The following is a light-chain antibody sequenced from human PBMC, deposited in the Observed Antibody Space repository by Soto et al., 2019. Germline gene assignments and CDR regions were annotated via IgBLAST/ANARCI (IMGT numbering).Light chain of an antibody. CDR3: QVWDNNSDHVV. J-gene: IGLJ2*01. CDR2: DGS. CDR1: NIGVKS. V-gene: IGLV3-21*02. Sequence: SYELTQPPSVSVASGQTASITCGGSNIGVKSVQWYQQKPGQAPVLVVYDGSDRPSGIPERFPGSNSGNTATLTISRVEAGDEADYYCQVWDNNSDHVVFGGGTKLTVL.